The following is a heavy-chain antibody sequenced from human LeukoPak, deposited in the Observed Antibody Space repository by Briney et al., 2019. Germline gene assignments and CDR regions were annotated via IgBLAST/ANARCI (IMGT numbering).Heavy chain of an antibody. D-gene: IGHD1-26*01. J-gene: IGHJ5*02. CDR1: GYSFTGYY. CDR2: INPNSGDT. V-gene: IGHV1-2*02. CDR3: TRRGIRWFDP. Sequence: ASVKVSCKASGYSFTGYYLHWVRQAPGQGLEWMGWINPNSGDTNLAQKFQGSVTMTRDTSISTAYMELSRLRSDDTAVYYCTRRGIRWFDPWGQGTLVTVSS.